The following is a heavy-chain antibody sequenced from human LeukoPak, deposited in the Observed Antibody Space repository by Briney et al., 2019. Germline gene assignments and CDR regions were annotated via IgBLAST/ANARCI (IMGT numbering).Heavy chain of an antibody. Sequence: GSVRVSCKASGYTLTAYYIHWLRQAPGQGVEWMGWIKSNTGGTKYVETLERRFTMTRDTSISTIYMELSSLRSDDTAGYYCAADKHQLSYYFDYWGQGTLVTVSA. CDR1: GYTLTAYY. D-gene: IGHD6-13*01. V-gene: IGHV1-2*02. J-gene: IGHJ4*02. CDR2: IKSNTGGT. CDR3: AADKHQLSYYFDY.